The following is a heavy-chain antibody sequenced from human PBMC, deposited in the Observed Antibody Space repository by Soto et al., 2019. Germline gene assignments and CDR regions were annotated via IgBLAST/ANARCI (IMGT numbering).Heavy chain of an antibody. J-gene: IGHJ4*02. CDR3: ARQATRSERLFDY. CDR2: INPGGGEE. V-gene: IGHV3-7*03. CDR1: GSRPGSYC. Sequence: QTGRTLRLPCARSGSRPGSYCMSWVRQAPRKGLEWVSNINPGGGEEFYGDCVRGRLTSPRHNAKNSVYLQLDRVRGEDTALYHGARQATRSERLFDYCDRGTPVTVSS.